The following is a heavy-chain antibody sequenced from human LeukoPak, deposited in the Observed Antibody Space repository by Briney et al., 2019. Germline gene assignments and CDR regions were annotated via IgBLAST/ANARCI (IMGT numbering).Heavy chain of an antibody. CDR3: ARDPLGDFWSGYYTYNWFDP. CDR2: ISYDGSNK. Sequence: GGSLRLSCAASGFTFSSYAMHWVRQAPGKGLEWVAVISYDGSNKYYVDSVKGRFTISRDNSKNTLYLQMNSLRAEDTAVYYCARDPLGDFWSGYYTYNWFDPWGQGTLVTVSS. J-gene: IGHJ5*02. CDR1: GFTFSSYA. V-gene: IGHV3-30-3*01. D-gene: IGHD3-3*01.